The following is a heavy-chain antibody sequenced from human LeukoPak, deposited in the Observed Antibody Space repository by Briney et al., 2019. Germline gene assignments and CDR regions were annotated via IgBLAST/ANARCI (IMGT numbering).Heavy chain of an antibody. Sequence: SETLSLTCTASGGSISIYYCSWIRQPAGKGLECIGRIYTSGSTNYNPSLKSRVTMSVDTSKNQFSLKLSSVTAADTAVYYCARVENVLRWFGGAFDIWGQGTMVTVSS. D-gene: IGHD3-10*01. V-gene: IGHV4-4*07. CDR3: ARVENVLRWFGGAFDI. CDR2: IYTSGST. J-gene: IGHJ3*02. CDR1: GGSISIYY.